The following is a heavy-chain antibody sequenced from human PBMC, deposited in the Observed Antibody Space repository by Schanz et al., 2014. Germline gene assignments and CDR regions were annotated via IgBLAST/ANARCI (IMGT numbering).Heavy chain of an antibody. J-gene: IGHJ6*02. CDR3: AKGMGYCSGGTCYDCYYYGLDV. V-gene: IGHV3-21*04. CDR2: ISSSSSYI. D-gene: IGHD2-15*01. CDR1: GFTFSSYS. Sequence: EVQLVESGGGLVKPGGSLRLSCAASGFTFSSYSMNWVRQAPGKGLEWVSSISSSSSYIYYADSVKGRFTISRDNAKNSLYLQMNSLSADDTAVFYCAKGMGYCSGGTCYDCYYYGLDVWGQGTTVTVSS.